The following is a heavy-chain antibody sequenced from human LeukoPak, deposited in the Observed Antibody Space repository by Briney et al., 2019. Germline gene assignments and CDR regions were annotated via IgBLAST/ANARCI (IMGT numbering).Heavy chain of an antibody. Sequence: SETLSLTYTVSGGSMSSSYWTWIRQPPGKGLECIGFIYYSGSTTYNPSLGSRVTISIDTSKNQFSLRLSSVTAADTAVYYCARGGWSVDYWGQGTLVTVSS. V-gene: IGHV4-59*01. CDR2: IYYSGST. CDR3: ARGGWSVDY. D-gene: IGHD6-19*01. CDR1: GGSMSSSY. J-gene: IGHJ4*01.